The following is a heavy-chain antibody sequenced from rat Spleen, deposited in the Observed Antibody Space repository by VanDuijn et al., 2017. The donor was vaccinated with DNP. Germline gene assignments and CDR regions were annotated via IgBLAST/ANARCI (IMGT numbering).Heavy chain of an antibody. CDR2: ISSGGST. CDR1: GFSLTAYS. CDR3: YGGGY. J-gene: IGHJ2*01. D-gene: IGHD1-11*01. V-gene: IGHV2-6*01. Sequence: QVQLKESGPGLVQPSQTLSLTCTASGFSLTAYSVYWVRQPPGKVLEWIAAISSGGSTYYNSALKSRLSISWDTSKSQVFLKMHSLQTEDTAMYFCYGGGYWGQGVMVTVSS.